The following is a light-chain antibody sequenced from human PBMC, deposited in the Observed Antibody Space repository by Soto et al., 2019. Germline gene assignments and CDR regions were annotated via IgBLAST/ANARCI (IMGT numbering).Light chain of an antibody. CDR3: QQRRNWPPIT. CDR1: QNVDHY. CDR2: DAS. Sequence: ETVLTQSPATLSLSPGETAILSCRASQNVDHYLVWYQQKPGQAPRLLIYDASNRATGIPARFTGSGSGTDFTLTISSLEPEDFAVYYCQQRRNWPPITFGQGTRLEIK. V-gene: IGKV3-11*01. J-gene: IGKJ5*01.